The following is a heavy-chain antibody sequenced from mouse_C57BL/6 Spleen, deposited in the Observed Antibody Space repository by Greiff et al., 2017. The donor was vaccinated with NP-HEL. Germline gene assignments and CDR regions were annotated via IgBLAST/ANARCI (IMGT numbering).Heavy chain of an antibody. CDR1: GYAFSSYW. V-gene: IGHV1-80*01. CDR3: ARAGHGYDDWYVDV. Sequence: VQLQQSGAELVKPGASVKISCKASGYAFSSYWMNWVKQRPGKGLEWIGQIYPGDGDTNYNGKFKGKATLTADNSSSTAYMQLSSLTSEDSAVYFCARAGHGYDDWYVDVWGTGTTVTVSS. CDR2: IYPGDGDT. D-gene: IGHD2-2*01. J-gene: IGHJ1*03.